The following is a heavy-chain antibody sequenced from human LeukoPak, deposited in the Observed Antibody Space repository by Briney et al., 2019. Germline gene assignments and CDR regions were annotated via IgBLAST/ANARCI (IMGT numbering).Heavy chain of an antibody. Sequence: PGGSLRLSCAASGFTFSSYGMHWVRQAPGKGLAWVAVISYDGSNKYYADSVKGRFTISRDNSKNTLYLQMNSLRAEDTAVYYCAKDRRGDTYYYYGMDVWGKGTTVTVSS. CDR1: GFTFSSYG. CDR2: ISYDGSNK. J-gene: IGHJ6*04. V-gene: IGHV3-30*18. D-gene: IGHD4-17*01. CDR3: AKDRRGDTYYYYGMDV.